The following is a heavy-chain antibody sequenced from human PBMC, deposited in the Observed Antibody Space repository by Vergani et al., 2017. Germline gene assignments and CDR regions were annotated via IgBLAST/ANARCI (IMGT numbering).Heavy chain of an antibody. CDR1: GGSFTSYH. Sequence: QVQLQPWGGGLLKPSETLSLTCVVNGGSFTSYHWTWIRQSPGEGLEWVGDIDHTGRPDYNPSLKRRLTMSVDKFRNQFSLTLNSVTATDTAIYFCARVNTETNGHLYYYYYMDVWGQGTAVTVS. J-gene: IGHJ6*03. CDR3: ARVNTETNGHLYYYYYMDV. CDR2: IDHTGRP. D-gene: IGHD4-11*01. V-gene: IGHV4-34*01.